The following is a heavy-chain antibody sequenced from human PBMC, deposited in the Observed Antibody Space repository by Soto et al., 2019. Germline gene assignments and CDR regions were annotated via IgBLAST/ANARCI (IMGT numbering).Heavy chain of an antibody. Sequence: SETLSLTCAVYGGSFSGYYWSWIRQPPGKGLEWIGEINHSGSTNYNPSLKSRVTISVDTSKNQFSLKLSSVTAADTAVYYCARVIRIGGWFDPWGQGTLVT. CDR3: ARVIRIGGWFDP. CDR2: INHSGST. J-gene: IGHJ5*02. D-gene: IGHD1-26*01. CDR1: GGSFSGYY. V-gene: IGHV4-34*01.